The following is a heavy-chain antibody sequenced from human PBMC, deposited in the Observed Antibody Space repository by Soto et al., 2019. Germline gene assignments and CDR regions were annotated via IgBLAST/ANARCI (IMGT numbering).Heavy chain of an antibody. D-gene: IGHD5-18*01. CDR3: ARDTELDTAMVD. V-gene: IGHV4-31*03. Sequence: QMQLQESGPGLVKPSQTLSLTCTVSGGSISSGGYYWSWIRQHPGKGLEWIGYIYYSGSTYYNPSLKSRVTISVDTSKNQFSLKLSSVTAADTAVYYCARDTELDTAMVDWGQGTLVTVSS. CDR1: GGSISSGGYY. J-gene: IGHJ4*02. CDR2: IYYSGST.